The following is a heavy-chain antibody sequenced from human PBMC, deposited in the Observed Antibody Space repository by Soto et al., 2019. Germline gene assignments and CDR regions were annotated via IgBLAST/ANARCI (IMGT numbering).Heavy chain of an antibody. Sequence: QVELVQPGAEVKKPGSSVKVSCKASGDTVSKFLINWVRQAPGQGPEWMGGIIPMFGTTNYARKFRGRVTITADESTTTGYMELSSLQTDDTAVYYCAREIGYGDFSAALLDWGQGTLVTVSS. D-gene: IGHD4-17*01. J-gene: IGHJ4*02. V-gene: IGHV1-69*01. CDR2: IIPMFGTT. CDR1: GDTVSKFL. CDR3: AREIGYGDFSAALLD.